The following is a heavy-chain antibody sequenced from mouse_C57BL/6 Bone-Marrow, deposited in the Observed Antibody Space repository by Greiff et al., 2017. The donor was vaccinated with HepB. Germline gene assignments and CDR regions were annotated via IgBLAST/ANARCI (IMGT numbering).Heavy chain of an antibody. CDR3: TTWLPYPFAY. Sequence: EVQLVESGAELVRPGASVKLSCTASGFNIKDDYMPWVKQRPEQGLEWIGWIDPENGVTEYASTFQGKATITADTSSNTAYLQLSSLSSEDTAVYYCTTWLPYPFAYWGQGTLVTVSA. CDR2: IDPENGVT. D-gene: IGHD5-1*01. V-gene: IGHV14-4*01. J-gene: IGHJ3*01. CDR1: GFNIKDDY.